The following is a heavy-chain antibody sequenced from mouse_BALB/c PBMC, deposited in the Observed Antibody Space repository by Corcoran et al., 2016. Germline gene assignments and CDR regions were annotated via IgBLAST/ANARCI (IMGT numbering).Heavy chain of an antibody. D-gene: IGHD2-1*01. Sequence: EVQLQQSGAELVKPGASVKLSCTASGFNIKDTYIHWVSQRPEQGLEWIGRIDPANGNTKYDPKFQGKATRTADTSSNTGYLQLSSLTSEDTAVYYCAGSGGNYVGTMDSWGQGTSVTVSS. J-gene: IGHJ4*01. CDR3: AGSGGNYVGTMDS. V-gene: IGHV14-3*02. CDR2: IDPANGNT. CDR1: GFNIKDTY.